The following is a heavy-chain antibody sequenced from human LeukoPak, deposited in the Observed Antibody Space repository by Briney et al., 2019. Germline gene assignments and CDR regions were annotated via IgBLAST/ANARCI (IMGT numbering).Heavy chain of an antibody. Sequence: GGSLRLSCAASGFTFSSYSMNWVRQAPGKGLEWVSSISSSSSYIYYADSVKGRFTISRDNAKNSLYLQMNSLRAEDTAVYYCARVRVNRAAPWVAVAGPYYFDYWGQGTLVTVSS. D-gene: IGHD6-19*01. CDR2: ISSSSSYI. CDR1: GFTFSSYS. V-gene: IGHV3-21*01. J-gene: IGHJ4*02. CDR3: ARVRVNRAAPWVAVAGPYYFDY.